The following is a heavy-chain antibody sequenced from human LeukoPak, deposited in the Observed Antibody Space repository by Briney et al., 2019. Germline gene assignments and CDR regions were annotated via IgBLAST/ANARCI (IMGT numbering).Heavy chain of an antibody. CDR3: ARHRPLRSWFDP. CDR1: GYSISSGYY. Sequence: PSETLSLTCTVSGYSISSGYYWGWIRQPPGKGLEWIGSIYHSGSTYYNPSLKSRVTISVDTSKNQFSLKLSSVTAADTAVYYCARHRPLRSWFDPWGQGTLVTVSS. V-gene: IGHV4-38-2*02. CDR2: IYHSGST. J-gene: IGHJ5*02.